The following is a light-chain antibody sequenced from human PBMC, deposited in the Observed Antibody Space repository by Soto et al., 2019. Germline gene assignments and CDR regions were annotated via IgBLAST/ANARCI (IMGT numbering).Light chain of an antibody. Sequence: QSALTQPASVSGSPGQSITISCTGTSSDVGSYNLVSWYQQHPGKAPKLMIYEGSKRPSGVSNRFSGSKSGNTASLTISGLQAEDEADDYCCSYAGSSTLGNVVFGGGTKLTVL. V-gene: IGLV2-23*01. CDR1: SSDVGSYNL. J-gene: IGLJ2*01. CDR2: EGS. CDR3: CSYAGSSTLGNVV.